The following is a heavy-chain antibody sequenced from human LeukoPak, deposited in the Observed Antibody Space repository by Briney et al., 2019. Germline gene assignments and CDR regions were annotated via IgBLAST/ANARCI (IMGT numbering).Heavy chain of an antibody. J-gene: IGHJ4*02. Sequence: GGSLRLSCAASEFTFSDYYMSWIRQAPGKGLEWVSYISSSSSYTNYADSVKGRFTISRDNAKNSLYLQMNSLRAEDTAVYYCARDHAVYYDSSGYYYEDYWGQGTLVTVSS. V-gene: IGHV3-11*05. CDR3: ARDHAVYYDSSGYYYEDY. CDR2: ISSSSSYT. CDR1: EFTFSDYY. D-gene: IGHD3-22*01.